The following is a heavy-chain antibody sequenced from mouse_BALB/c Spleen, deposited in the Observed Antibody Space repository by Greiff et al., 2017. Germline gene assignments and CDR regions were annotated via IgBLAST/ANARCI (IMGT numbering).Heavy chain of an antibody. CDR2: IYPGNVNT. Sequence: VKLQESGPELVKPGASVRISCKASGYTFTSYYIHWVKQRPGQGLEWIGWIYPGNVNTKYNEKFKGKATLTADKSSSTAYMQLSSLTSEDSAVYFCAREVFFAYWGQGTLVTVSA. CDR3: AREVFFAY. J-gene: IGHJ3*01. CDR1: GYTFTSYY. V-gene: IGHV1S56*01.